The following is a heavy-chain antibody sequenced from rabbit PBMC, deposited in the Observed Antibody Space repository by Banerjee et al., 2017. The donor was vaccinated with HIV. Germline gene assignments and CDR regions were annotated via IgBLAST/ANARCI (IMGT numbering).Heavy chain of an antibody. CDR3: ARDRAGYAGYYFTL. CDR1: GFSFSSSYY. Sequence: QEQLVESGGGLVQPEGSLTLTCTASGFSFSSSYYMCWVRQAPGKGLEWIACIYAGSSGSTYYASWAKGRFTISKTSSTTVTLQMTSLTAADTATYFCARDRAGYAGYYFTLWGPGTLVTVS. J-gene: IGHJ4*01. D-gene: IGHD4-2*01. V-gene: IGHV1S45*01. CDR2: IYAGSSGST.